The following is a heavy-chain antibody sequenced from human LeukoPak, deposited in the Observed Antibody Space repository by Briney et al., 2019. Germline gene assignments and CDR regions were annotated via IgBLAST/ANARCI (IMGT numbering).Heavy chain of an antibody. CDR2: INHSGST. J-gene: IGHJ4*02. D-gene: IGHD6-13*01. CDR3: ARGSEYSSSWYLPFDY. CDR1: GGSFSGYY. Sequence: PSETLSLTCAVYGGSFSGYYWSWLRQPPGKGLEWIGEINHSGSTNYNPSLKSRVTISVDTSKNQFSLKLSSVTAADTAVYYCARGSEYSSSWYLPFDYWGQGTLVTVSS. V-gene: IGHV4-34*01.